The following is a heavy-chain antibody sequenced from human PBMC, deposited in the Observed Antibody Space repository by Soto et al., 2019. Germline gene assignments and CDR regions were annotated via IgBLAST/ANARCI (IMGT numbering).Heavy chain of an antibody. D-gene: IGHD6-19*01. Sequence: SETLSVTCTVSGVSITSHDWSWIRPPPGKGLEWIGYIYYSGSTNYNPSLKSRVTISVDTSKNQFSLKLSSVTAADTAVYYCAREKWGSGSRWLDPWGQGTLVTVSS. J-gene: IGHJ5*02. CDR2: IYYSGST. V-gene: IGHV4-59*11. CDR3: AREKWGSGSRWLDP. CDR1: GVSITSHD.